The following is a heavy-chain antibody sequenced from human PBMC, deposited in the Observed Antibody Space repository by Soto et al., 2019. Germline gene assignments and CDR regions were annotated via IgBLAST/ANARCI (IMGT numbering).Heavy chain of an antibody. CDR2: ISYDGSNK. CDR1: GFTFSSYG. J-gene: IGHJ4*02. CDR3: AKDFNRLPFDY. Sequence: QVQLVESGGGVVQPGRSLRLSCAASGFTFSSYGMHWVRQAPGKGLEWVAVISYDGSNKYYADSVKGRFTISRDNSKNTLYLQMNSLRAEDTAVYYCAKDFNRLPFDYWGQGTLVTVSS. V-gene: IGHV3-30*18. D-gene: IGHD5-18*01.